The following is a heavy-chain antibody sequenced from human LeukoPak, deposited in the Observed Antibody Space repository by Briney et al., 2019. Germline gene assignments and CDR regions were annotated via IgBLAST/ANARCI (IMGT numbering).Heavy chain of an antibody. Sequence: SEPLSLTCSVSGVSINGYYWSWIRQSPGKGLECIGYIYYSGSTNYNPSLESRVTISLDTSRNQFPLRLKSVTAADTAVYFCARGTTGAYFGTPPYFDYWGQGSLVTVSS. V-gene: IGHV4-59*01. CDR3: ARGTTGAYFGTPPYFDY. CDR2: IYYSGST. D-gene: IGHD7-27*01. J-gene: IGHJ4*02. CDR1: GVSINGYY.